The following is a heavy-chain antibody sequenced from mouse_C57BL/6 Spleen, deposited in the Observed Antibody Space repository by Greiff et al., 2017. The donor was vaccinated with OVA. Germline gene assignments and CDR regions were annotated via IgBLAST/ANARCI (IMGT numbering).Heavy chain of an antibody. CDR1: GYTFTDYN. Sequence: VQLKQSGPELVKPGASVKIPCKASGYTFTDYNMDWVKQSHGKSLEWIGDINPNNGGTIYNQKFKGKATLTVDKSSSTAYMELRSLTSEDTAVYYFARSNGLPGPMDYWGQGTSVTVSS. V-gene: IGHV1-18*01. D-gene: IGHD3-3*01. CDR2: INPNNGGT. CDR3: ARSNGLPGPMDY. J-gene: IGHJ4*01.